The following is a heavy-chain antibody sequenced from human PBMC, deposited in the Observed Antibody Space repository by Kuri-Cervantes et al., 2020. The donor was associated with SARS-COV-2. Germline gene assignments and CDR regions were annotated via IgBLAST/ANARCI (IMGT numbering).Heavy chain of an antibody. V-gene: IGHV4-39*07. Sequence: SETLSLTCTVSGGSININGYYWGWIRQPPGKGLEWIGSIYHSGSTYYNPSLKSRVTISVDTSKNQFSLKLSSVTAADTAVYYCARYLYGSGSYYNSYYFDYWGQGTLVTVSS. CDR2: IYHSGST. CDR3: ARYLYGSGSYYNSYYFDY. D-gene: IGHD3-10*01. CDR1: GGSININGYY. J-gene: IGHJ4*02.